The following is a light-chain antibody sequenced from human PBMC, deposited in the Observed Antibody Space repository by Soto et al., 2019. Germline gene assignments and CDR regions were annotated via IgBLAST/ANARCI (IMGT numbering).Light chain of an antibody. CDR3: GSWDSSLSAYV. V-gene: IGLV1-51*01. J-gene: IGLJ1*01. CDR2: DDN. Sequence: QSVLAQPPSVSAAPGQKVTISCSGSSSNIGGNSVSWYQQLPGTAPKLLIYDDNKRPSGIPDRFSGSKSGTSATLGITGFQTGDEADYYCGSWDSSLSAYVFGTGTRSPS. CDR1: SSNIGGNS.